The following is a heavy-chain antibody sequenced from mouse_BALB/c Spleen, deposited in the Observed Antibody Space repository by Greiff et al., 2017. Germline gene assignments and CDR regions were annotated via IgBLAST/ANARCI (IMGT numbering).Heavy chain of an antibody. V-gene: IGHV5-4*02. J-gene: IGHJ3*01. CDR1: GFTFSDYY. D-gene: IGHD1-1*01. CDR3: ARTPPYYYGSRGFAY. CDR2: ISDGGSYT. Sequence: DVQLVESGGGLVKPGGSLKLSCAASGFTFSDYYMYWVRQTPEKRLEWVATISDGGSYTYYPDSVKGRFTISRDNAKNNLYLQMSSLKSEDTAMYYCARTPPYYYGSRGFAYWGQGTLVTVSA.